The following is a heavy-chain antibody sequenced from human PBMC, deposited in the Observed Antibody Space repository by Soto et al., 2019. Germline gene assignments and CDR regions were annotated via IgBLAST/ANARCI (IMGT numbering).Heavy chain of an antibody. Sequence: ASVKVSCKASGYTFTGYYMHWVRQAPGQGLEWMGWINPNSGGTNYAQKFQGRVTMTRDTSISTAYMELNRLRSADTAVYYCARDQGMYYYDSSGYYWGQGTLVTVSS. J-gene: IGHJ4*02. CDR2: INPNSGGT. CDR3: ARDQGMYYYDSSGYY. D-gene: IGHD3-22*01. CDR1: GYTFTGYY. V-gene: IGHV1-2*02.